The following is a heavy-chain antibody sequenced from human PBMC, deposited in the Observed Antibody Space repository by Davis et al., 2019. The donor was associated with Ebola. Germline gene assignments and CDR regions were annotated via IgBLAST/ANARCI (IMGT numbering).Heavy chain of an antibody. CDR2: ISANNGLT. CDR1: GYTFTDYN. CDR3: ARGGGSTQSGIDY. Sequence: ASVKVSCKASGYTFTDYNIHWMRQAPGQGLEWVGWISANNGLTNYVQKLQGRVTMTTDTSTSTAYMELRSLTSDDTAVYYCARGGGSTQSGIDYWGQGTLVTVSS. D-gene: IGHD3-10*01. V-gene: IGHV1-18*04. J-gene: IGHJ4*02.